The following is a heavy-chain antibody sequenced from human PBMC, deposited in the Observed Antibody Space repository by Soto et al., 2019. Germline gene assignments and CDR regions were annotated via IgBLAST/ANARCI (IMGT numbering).Heavy chain of an antibody. Sequence: EVQLVESGGGLVKPGGSLRLSCAASGFIFSSYRMNWVRQAPGKGLEGVSCISSGGSHAYYADSVKGRFTISRDKAKESLYLQMNSLRAEDTAVYYCARDRDGYNPVDYWGQGTLVTVSS. V-gene: IGHV3-21*01. CDR2: ISSGGSHA. J-gene: IGHJ4*02. D-gene: IGHD1-1*01. CDR1: GFIFSSYR. CDR3: ARDRDGYNPVDY.